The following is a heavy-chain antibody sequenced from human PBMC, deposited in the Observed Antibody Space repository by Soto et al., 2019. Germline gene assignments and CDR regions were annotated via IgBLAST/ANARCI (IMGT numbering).Heavy chain of an antibody. CDR1: GFNFMNYA. D-gene: IGHD5-12*01. Sequence: PWGFLRLSCAAAGFNFMNYAMSRISQEPGTGLEWVSSIISSSSYIYYADSVKGRFTISRDNAKISLYLQMNSLRAEDTAVYYCAKREYSGQNDYWGQGTLVTVSS. J-gene: IGHJ4*02. CDR2: IISSSSYI. V-gene: IGHV3-21*01. CDR3: AKREYSGQNDY.